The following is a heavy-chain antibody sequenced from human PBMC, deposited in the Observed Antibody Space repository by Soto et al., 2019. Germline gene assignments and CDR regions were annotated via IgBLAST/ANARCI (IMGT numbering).Heavy chain of an antibody. J-gene: IGHJ4*02. V-gene: IGHV3-30-3*01. CDR3: AREYSSGWFDY. Sequence: QVQLVESGGGVVQPGRSLRLSCAASGFSFINSAMQWVRQAPGKGLEWVAGISFAGNNKYYADSVKGRFTISRDNSKNTLYLHMNSLRAEDTAVYYCAREYSSGWFDYWGQGTLVTVSS. D-gene: IGHD6-19*01. CDR1: GFSFINSA. CDR2: ISFAGNNK.